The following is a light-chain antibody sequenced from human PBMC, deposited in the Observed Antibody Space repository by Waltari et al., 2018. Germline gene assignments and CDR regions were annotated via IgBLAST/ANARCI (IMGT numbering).Light chain of an antibody. CDR1: QSVSSTY. Sequence: EIVLTQSPGTLSLSPGERATLSCRASQSVSSTYLAWYQQKPGQAPRLLIYGQSSRVTGISDRFSGSGSGTDFTLTINRLEPEDFAMYYCQQYDSSSITFGQGTRLEIK. J-gene: IGKJ5*01. CDR3: QQYDSSSIT. CDR2: GQS. V-gene: IGKV3-20*01.